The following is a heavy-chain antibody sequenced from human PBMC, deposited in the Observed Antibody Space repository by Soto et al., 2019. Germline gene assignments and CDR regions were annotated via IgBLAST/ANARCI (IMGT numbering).Heavy chain of an antibody. J-gene: IGHJ3*01. V-gene: IGHV1-18*01. CDR2: LSVYNGDT. Sequence: QVQLVQSGAEVKKPGASVRVSCKTSGYTFINYGITWVRQAPGQGLEWMAWLSVYNGDTSSSEKLQDRFTMTTDTSTNTVYMDLWSLTSADTAVYYCARWSAIVGGAEALDVWGQGTVVIVSS. D-gene: IGHD1-26*01. CDR1: GYTFINYG. CDR3: ARWSAIVGGAEALDV.